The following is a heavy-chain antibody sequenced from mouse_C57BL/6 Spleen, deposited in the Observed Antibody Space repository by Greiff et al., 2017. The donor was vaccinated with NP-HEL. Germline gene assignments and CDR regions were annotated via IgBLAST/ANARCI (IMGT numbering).Heavy chain of an antibody. D-gene: IGHD1-1*01. V-gene: IGHV5-6*02. CDR2: ISSGGSYT. J-gene: IGHJ4*01. CDR1: GFTFSSYG. Sequence: EVKLVESGGDLVKPGGSLKLSCAASGFTFSSYGMSWVRQTPDKRLEWVATISSGGSYTYYLDSVKGRFTISRDNAKNTLYLQMSSLKSDDTAMYYCARRTTVMDYWGQGTSVTVSS. CDR3: ARRTTVMDY.